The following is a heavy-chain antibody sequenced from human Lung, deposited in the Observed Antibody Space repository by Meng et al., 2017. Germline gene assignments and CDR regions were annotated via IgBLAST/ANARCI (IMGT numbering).Heavy chain of an antibody. CDR2: INHSGST. J-gene: IGHJ4*02. V-gene: IGHV4-34*01. CDR3: ARGPTTMAHDFDY. Sequence: QGTLQQGGAGLLKPSETLSLTCVVSGGSFSDYYLSWIRQSPGKGLEWIGEINHSGSTNYNPSLESRATISVDTSQNNLSLRLSSVTAADSAVYYCARGPTTMAHDFDYWGQGTLVTVSS. CDR1: GGSFSDYY. D-gene: IGHD4-11*01.